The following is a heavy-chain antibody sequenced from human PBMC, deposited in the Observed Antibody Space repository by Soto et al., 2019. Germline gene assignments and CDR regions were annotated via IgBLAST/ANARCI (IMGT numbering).Heavy chain of an antibody. CDR1: GYTFTSYA. CDR2: INAGNGNT. Sequence: ASVKVSCKASGYTFTSYAMHWVRQAPGQRLEWMGWINAGNGNTKYSQKFQGRVTITRDTSASTAYMELSSLRSEDTAVYYCARAGFDWNYVPFYFDYWGQGTLVTVSS. D-gene: IGHD1-7*01. V-gene: IGHV1-3*01. J-gene: IGHJ4*02. CDR3: ARAGFDWNYVPFYFDY.